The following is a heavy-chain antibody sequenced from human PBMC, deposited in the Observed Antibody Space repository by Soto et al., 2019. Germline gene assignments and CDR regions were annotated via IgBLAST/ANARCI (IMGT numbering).Heavy chain of an antibody. J-gene: IGHJ4*02. CDR2: IYYSGST. CDR1: GGSISSSSYY. D-gene: IGHD3-16*02. Sequence: SETLSLTCTVSGGSISSSSYYWGWIRQPPGKGLEWIGSIYYSGSTYYNPSLKSRVTISVDTSKNQFSLKLSSVTAADTAVYYCAPQGFGHYVWGSYRDYWGQGTLVTVSS. V-gene: IGHV4-39*01. CDR3: APQGFGHYVWGSYRDY.